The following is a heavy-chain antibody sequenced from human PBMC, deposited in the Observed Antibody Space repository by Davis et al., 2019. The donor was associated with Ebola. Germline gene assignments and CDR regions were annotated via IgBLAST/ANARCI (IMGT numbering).Heavy chain of an antibody. CDR2: ISAHNGHT. CDR3: ARGRNGGWDFDY. Sequence: AASVKVSCKASGGTFTSYAISWVRQAPGQGLEWMAWISAHNGHTNYAQKFQGRLTLTTDTSTSTVYMELRSLTSDDTAKYYCARGRNGGWDFDYWGQGTLVTVSS. D-gene: IGHD6-19*01. J-gene: IGHJ4*02. CDR1: GGTFTSYA. V-gene: IGHV1-18*01.